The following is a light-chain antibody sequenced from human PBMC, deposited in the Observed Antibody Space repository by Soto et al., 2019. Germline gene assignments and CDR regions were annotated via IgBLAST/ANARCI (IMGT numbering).Light chain of an antibody. CDR3: QQYNSYSRYT. J-gene: IGKJ2*01. Sequence: DIQMTQSPSTLSASVGDRVTLTCRASQSISSWLAWYQQKPGKAPKLLIYDASSLETGVPPRFSGSGSGTEFTLTISSLQPDDFATYYYQQYNSYSRYTFGQGTKLEIK. CDR2: DAS. V-gene: IGKV1-5*01. CDR1: QSISSW.